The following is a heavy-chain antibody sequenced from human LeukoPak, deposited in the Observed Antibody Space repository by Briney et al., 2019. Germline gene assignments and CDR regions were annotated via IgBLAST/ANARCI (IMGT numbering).Heavy chain of an antibody. V-gene: IGHV3-30*04. J-gene: IGHJ6*04. CDR1: GFNLTNYA. CDR3: ASDPRDGGQNV. Sequence: GGSLRLSCTASGFNLTNYAMHCVRQAPGKGLEWVTLISYSGDNTYYADSVKGLFPFSRDKAKNTLYLQMNSLRPEDSAVYYCASDPRDGGQNVWGKGTMVTVSS. CDR2: ISYSGDNT. D-gene: IGHD5-24*01.